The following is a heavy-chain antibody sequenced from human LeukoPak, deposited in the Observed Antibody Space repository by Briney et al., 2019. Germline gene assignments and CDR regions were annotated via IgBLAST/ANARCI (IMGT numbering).Heavy chain of an antibody. CDR1: GYTFTSYC. CDR3: ARDWYYDSSGYYTTGYYFDY. D-gene: IGHD3-22*01. Sequence: ASVKVSCKASGYTFTSYCMHWVRQAPGQGLEWMGIINPSGGSTSYAQKFQGRVTMTRDTSTSTVYMELSSLRSEDTAVYYCARDWYYDSSGYYTTGYYFDYWGQGTLVTVSS. CDR2: INPSGGST. J-gene: IGHJ4*02. V-gene: IGHV1-46*01.